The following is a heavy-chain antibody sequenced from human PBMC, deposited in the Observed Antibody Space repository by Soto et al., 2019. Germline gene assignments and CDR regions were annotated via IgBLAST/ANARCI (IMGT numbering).Heavy chain of an antibody. CDR1: GGSISSSSYY. CDR2: IYYSGST. J-gene: IGHJ5*02. D-gene: IGHD3-10*01. V-gene: IGHV4-39*01. Sequence: PSETLSLTCTVSGGSISSSSYYWGWIRQPPGKGLEWIGSIYYSGSTYYNPSLKSRVTISVDTSKNQFSLKLSSVTAADTAVYYCARMVRSSRPDNWFDPWGQGTLVTVSS. CDR3: ARMVRSSRPDNWFDP.